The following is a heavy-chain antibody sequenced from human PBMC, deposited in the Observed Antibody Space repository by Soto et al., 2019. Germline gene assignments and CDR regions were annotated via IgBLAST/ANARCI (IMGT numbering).Heavy chain of an antibody. CDR3: ARRAVPAAIRTPWYNWFDP. V-gene: IGHV1-8*01. CDR1: GYTFTSYD. CDR2: MNPNSGNT. Sequence: ASVKVSCKASGYTFTSYDINWVRQATGQGLEWMGWMNPNSGNTGYAQKFQGRVTMTRNTSISTAYMELSSLRSEDTAVYYCARRAVPAAIRTPWYNWFDPWGQGTLVTVSS. J-gene: IGHJ5*02. D-gene: IGHD2-2*01.